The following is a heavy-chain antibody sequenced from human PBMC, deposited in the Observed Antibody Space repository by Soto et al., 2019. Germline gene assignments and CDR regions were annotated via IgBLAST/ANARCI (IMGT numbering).Heavy chain of an antibody. CDR2: INAGNGNT. V-gene: IGHV1-3*01. Sequence: ASVKVSWKASGDTFTSYAMHWVRQAPGQRLEWMGWINAGNGNTKYSQRFQGRVTITRDTSASTAYMELSSLRSEDTAVYYCETDLGGWPDYSGQGTLVTVSS. CDR1: GDTFTSYA. D-gene: IGHD2-15*01. CDR3: ETDLGGWPDY. J-gene: IGHJ4*02.